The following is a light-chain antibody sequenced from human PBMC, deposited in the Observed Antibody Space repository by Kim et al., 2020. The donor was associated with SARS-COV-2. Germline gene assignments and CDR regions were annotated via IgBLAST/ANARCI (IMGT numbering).Light chain of an antibody. CDR1: QGITSY. V-gene: IGKV1-8*01. J-gene: IGKJ2*01. CDR2: AAS. Sequence: AIRMTQSPSSFSASTGDRVTITCRASQGITSYLAWYQQKPGKAPKLLIYAASTLQSGVPSRFSGSGSGTDFTLTISCLQSEDFATYYCQQYYTFPYTFGQGTTLEI. CDR3: QQYYTFPYT.